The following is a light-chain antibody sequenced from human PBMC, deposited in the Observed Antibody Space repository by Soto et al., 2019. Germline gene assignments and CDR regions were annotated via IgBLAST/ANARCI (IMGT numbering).Light chain of an antibody. J-gene: IGLJ3*02. V-gene: IGLV2-11*01. CDR1: SSDVGGYNY. Sequence: QSALTQPRSVSGSPGQSVTISCTGTSSDVGGYNYVSWYQQHPGKAPKLVIYDVSKRPSGVPDRFSGSKSGNTASLTVSGLQAEDEADYSCCSYAVTHTQWVFGGGTKLTVL. CDR3: CSYAVTHTQWV. CDR2: DVS.